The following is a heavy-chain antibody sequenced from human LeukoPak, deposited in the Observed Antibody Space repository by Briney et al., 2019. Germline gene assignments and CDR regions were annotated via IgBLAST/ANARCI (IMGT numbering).Heavy chain of an antibody. D-gene: IGHD1-26*01. J-gene: IGHJ4*02. Sequence: GESLEISCKGSGYSFTNYWIGWVRQMPGKGLEWMGIIYPADSDTRYSPSFQGQVTISADKSISTAYPQWSSLKASDTAMYFCARRYSGSSVDYWGQGTLVTVSS. CDR1: GYSFTNYW. CDR3: ARRYSGSSVDY. CDR2: IYPADSDT. V-gene: IGHV5-51*01.